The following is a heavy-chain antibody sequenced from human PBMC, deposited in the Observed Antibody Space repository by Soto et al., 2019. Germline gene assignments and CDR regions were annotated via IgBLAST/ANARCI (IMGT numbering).Heavy chain of an antibody. Sequence: QVHLVESGGGVVQPGKSLRLSCAASGFTFSRSPMHWVRQAPGKGLEWVALTSYDGTKNFYADSVTGRVSISRDNSNNTVYLQMSSLRVEDTAVYYCAKGGTYGDRDLDSWGQGTRVTVSS. CDR3: AKGGTYGDRDLDS. CDR1: GFTFSRSP. D-gene: IGHD4-17*01. J-gene: IGHJ4*02. V-gene: IGHV3-30*18. CDR2: TSYDGTKN.